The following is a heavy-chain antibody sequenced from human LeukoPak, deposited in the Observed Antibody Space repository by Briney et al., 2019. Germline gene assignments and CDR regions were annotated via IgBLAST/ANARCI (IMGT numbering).Heavy chain of an antibody. J-gene: IGHJ4*02. CDR1: GYTFTSYD. CDR3: ARGTCTNGVCYIFDY. V-gene: IGHV1-8*01. Sequence: ASVKVSCKASGYTFTSYDINWVRQAPGQGLEWMGWMNPNSGNTGYAQKFQGRVTMTRNTSISTAYMELSSLRSEDTAVYYCARGTCTNGVCYIFDYWGQGTLVTVSS. D-gene: IGHD2-8*01. CDR2: MNPNSGNT.